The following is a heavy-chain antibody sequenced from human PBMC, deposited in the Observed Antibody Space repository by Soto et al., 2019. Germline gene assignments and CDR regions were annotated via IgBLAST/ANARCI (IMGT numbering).Heavy chain of an antibody. D-gene: IGHD3-16*01. CDR3: ATPRPGSHGYSF. J-gene: IGHJ4*01. V-gene: IGHV3-15*01. Sequence: GGSVRLGCAASGITVRNVWMTGMRQAPGKGLEWVGRIKSKADGSTKEYGTPVKDRFIISRDDSKNTVDLQMHALRTEDTAFYYCATPRPGSHGYSFWGHGALVTVSS. CDR1: GITVRNVW. CDR2: IKSKADGSTK.